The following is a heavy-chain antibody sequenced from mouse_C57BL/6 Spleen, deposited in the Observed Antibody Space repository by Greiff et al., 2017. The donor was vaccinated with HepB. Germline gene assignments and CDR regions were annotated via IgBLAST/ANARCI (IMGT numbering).Heavy chain of an antibody. CDR3: ARSDYYGRAMDY. D-gene: IGHD1-2*01. CDR2: IYPGDGDT. CDR1: GYAFSSSW. V-gene: IGHV1-82*01. Sequence: VQLQQSGPELVKPGASVKISCKASGYAFSSSWMNWVKQRPGKGLEWIGRIYPGDGDTNYNGKFKGKATLTADKSSSTAYMQLSSLTSEDSAVCFCARSDYYGRAMDYWGQGPSVTVSS. J-gene: IGHJ4*01.